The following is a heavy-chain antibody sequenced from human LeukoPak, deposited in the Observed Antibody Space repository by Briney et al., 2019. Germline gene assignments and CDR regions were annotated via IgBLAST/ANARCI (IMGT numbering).Heavy chain of an antibody. CDR3: ARHYYDSSGYYMGFDY. CDR1: GYTFTSYD. V-gene: IGHV1-8*01. Sequence: ASVKVSCKASGYTFTSYDINWVRQATGQGLEWMGWMNPNSGNTGYAQKFQGRVTMTRNTSISTAYMELSSLRSEDTAVYYCARHYYDSSGYYMGFDYWGQGTLVTVSS. CDR2: MNPNSGNT. D-gene: IGHD3-22*01. J-gene: IGHJ4*02.